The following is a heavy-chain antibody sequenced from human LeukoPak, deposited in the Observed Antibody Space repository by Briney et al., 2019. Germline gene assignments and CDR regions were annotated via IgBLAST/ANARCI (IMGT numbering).Heavy chain of an antibody. J-gene: IGHJ4*02. CDR2: ISYDGSNK. CDR1: GFTFSSYA. CDR3: ARGDSSGYHCYFDS. Sequence: PGGSLRLSCAASGFTFSSYAMHWVRQAPGKGLEWVAVISYDGSNKYYADSVKGRFTISRDNAENSLYLQMNSLRDEDTAVYYCARGDSSGYHCYFDSWGQGTLVTVSS. V-gene: IGHV3-30-3*01. D-gene: IGHD3-22*01.